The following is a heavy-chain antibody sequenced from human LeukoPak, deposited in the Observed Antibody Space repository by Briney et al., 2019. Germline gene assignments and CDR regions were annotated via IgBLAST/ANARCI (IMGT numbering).Heavy chain of an antibody. V-gene: IGHV4-39*07. D-gene: IGHD6-13*01. J-gene: IGHJ4*02. Sequence: SETLSLTCTISGVSVSSSNYYWGWIRQAPGMGLEWIGSVYRSGSASYNPSLKSRVTISVDTSKNQFSLKLSSVTAADTAVYYCARRRAAVDYWGQGTLVTVSS. CDR2: VYRSGSA. CDR1: GVSVSSSNYY. CDR3: ARRRAAVDY.